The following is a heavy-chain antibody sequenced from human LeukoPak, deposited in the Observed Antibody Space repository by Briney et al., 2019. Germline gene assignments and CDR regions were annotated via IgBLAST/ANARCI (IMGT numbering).Heavy chain of an antibody. CDR2: INPKSGDT. D-gene: IGHD3-22*01. J-gene: IGHJ6*03. CDR1: GFTFSSYG. V-gene: IGHV1-2*02. CDR3: ARDYYDTSGYWYYYYMDV. Sequence: GGSLRLSCAASGFTFSSYGMHWVRQAPGQGLEWMGWINPKSGDTYYAQRFQGRVTMTRDTSISTAYMELSRLRSDDTAIYYCARDYYDTSGYWYYYYMDVWGKGTTVSISS.